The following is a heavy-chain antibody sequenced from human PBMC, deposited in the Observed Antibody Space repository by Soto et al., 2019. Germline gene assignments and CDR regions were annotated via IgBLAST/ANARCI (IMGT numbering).Heavy chain of an antibody. J-gene: IGHJ4*02. CDR2: TYYRSKWYN. CDR3: AREFLYYKSSDSYFDY. V-gene: IGHV6-1*01. CDR1: RDSVSGNSAA. D-gene: IGHD3-10*01. Sequence: SPTLSLPCGISRDSVSGNSAAWNWIRQSPSRGLECLGRTYYRSKWYNDYAVSVKSRITVTPDTSKNQFSLHLNSVTPEDTAVYYCAREFLYYKSSDSYFDYWGQGALVTVSS.